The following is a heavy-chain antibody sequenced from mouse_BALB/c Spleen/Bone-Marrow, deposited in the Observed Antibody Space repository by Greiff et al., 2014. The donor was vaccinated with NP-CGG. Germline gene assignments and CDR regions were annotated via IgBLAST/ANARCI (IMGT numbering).Heavy chain of an antibody. J-gene: IGHJ1*01. Sequence: EVQRVESGGGLVKPGGSLKLSCAASGFTFSGYAMSWVRQTPEKRLKWVASISSGGSTFYPDSVKGRFTISRDNARNILYLQMSSLRSEDTAMYYCARRKTTILTTFYWYFDVWGAGTTVTVSS. V-gene: IGHV5-6-5*01. CDR1: GFTFSGYA. D-gene: IGHD2-5*01. CDR2: ISSGGST. CDR3: ARRKTTILTTFYWYFDV.